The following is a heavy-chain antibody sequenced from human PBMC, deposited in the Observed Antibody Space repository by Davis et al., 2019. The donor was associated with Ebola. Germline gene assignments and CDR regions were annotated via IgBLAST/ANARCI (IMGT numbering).Heavy chain of an antibody. CDR3: ARHGMTTVVAYGMDV. Sequence: GESLKISCKGSGYSFTSYWIGWVRQMPGKGLEWMGIIYPSDSYTNYSPSFQGHVTISADKSISTAYLQWSSLKASDTAMYYCARHGMTTVVAYGMDVWGQGTTVTVSS. CDR2: IYPSDSYT. D-gene: IGHD4-23*01. CDR1: GYSFTSYW. V-gene: IGHV5-51*01. J-gene: IGHJ6*02.